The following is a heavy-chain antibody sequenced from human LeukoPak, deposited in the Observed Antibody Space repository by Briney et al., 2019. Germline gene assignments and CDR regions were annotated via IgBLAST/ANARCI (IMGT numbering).Heavy chain of an antibody. CDR3: ARGEAGYCSSTSCDMGYYYYGMDF. CDR1: GFTFSSYS. CDR2: ISSSSSYI. D-gene: IGHD2-2*02. V-gene: IGHV3-21*01. Sequence: PGGSLRLFCAASGFTFSSYSMNWVRQAPGKGLEWVSSISSSSSYIYYADSVKGRFTISRDNAKNSLYLQMNSLRAGDTAVYYCARGEAGYCSSTSCDMGYYYYGMDFWGQGTTVTVSS. J-gene: IGHJ6*02.